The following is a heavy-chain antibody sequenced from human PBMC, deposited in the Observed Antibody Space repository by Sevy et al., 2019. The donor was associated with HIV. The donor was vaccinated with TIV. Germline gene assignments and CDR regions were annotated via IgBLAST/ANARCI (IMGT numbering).Heavy chain of an antibody. V-gene: IGHV4-34*01. Sequence: SETLSLTCAVYGGSFSGYYWSWIRQPPGKGLEWIGEINHSGSTNYNPSRKSRVTISVDTSKNQFSLKMSFVTAADTALYYCARGRGGEYYDFWSGYPTNNWFDPWGQGTLVTVSS. J-gene: IGHJ5*02. D-gene: IGHD3-3*01. CDR1: GGSFSGYY. CDR3: ARGRGGEYYDFWSGYPTNNWFDP. CDR2: INHSGST.